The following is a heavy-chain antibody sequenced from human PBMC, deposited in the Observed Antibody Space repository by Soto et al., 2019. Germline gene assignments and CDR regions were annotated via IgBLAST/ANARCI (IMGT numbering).Heavy chain of an antibody. CDR1: GYSFTTYW. D-gene: IGHD5-12*01. J-gene: IGHJ3*02. Sequence: GESLKISCKGSGYSFTTYWIGWVRQMPGKGLEWMGIIYPGDSDARYSPSFQGQVTISADKSISTAYLQWSSLKASDTAMYYCARRKDGYSDAFDIWGQGTMVTVSS. CDR2: IYPGDSDA. V-gene: IGHV5-51*01. CDR3: ARRKDGYSDAFDI.